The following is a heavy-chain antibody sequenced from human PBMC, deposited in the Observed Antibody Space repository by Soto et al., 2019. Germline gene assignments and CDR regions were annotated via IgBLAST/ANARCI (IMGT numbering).Heavy chain of an antibody. CDR2: IIPILGIA. CDR3: AGPIVGSWSYGY. Sequence: QVQLVQSGAEVKKPGSSVKVSCKASGGTFSSYTISWVRQAPGQGLEWMGRIIPILGIANYARKFQGRVTINADKSTSTAYMELSSLRSEDTAVYYCAGPIVGSWSYGYWGQGTLVTVSS. D-gene: IGHD3-10*01. J-gene: IGHJ4*02. V-gene: IGHV1-69*02. CDR1: GGTFSSYT.